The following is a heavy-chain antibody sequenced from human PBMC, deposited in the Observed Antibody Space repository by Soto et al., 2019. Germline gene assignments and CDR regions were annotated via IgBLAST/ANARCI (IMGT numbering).Heavy chain of an antibody. J-gene: IGHJ5*02. CDR1: GGTFNSYT. V-gene: IGHV1-69*06. Sequence: QVQLVQSGAEVKKPGSSVKVSCKASGGTFNSYTIGWVRQAPGQGFEWMGGIIPLFGTANYAQKFQGRVTIFADKSTSTAYMELSSLRSEDTAVYYCAKEGFGDSGWFDPWGQGTLVTVSS. CDR3: AKEGFGDSGWFDP. D-gene: IGHD3-10*01. CDR2: IIPLFGTA.